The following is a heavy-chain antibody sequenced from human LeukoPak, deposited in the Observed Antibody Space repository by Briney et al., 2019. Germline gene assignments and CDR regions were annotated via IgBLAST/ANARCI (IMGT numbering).Heavy chain of an antibody. CDR3: ARDRSSLGLWFGELRN. Sequence: GGSLRLSCAASGFTFSSYWMHWVRQAPGKGLVWVSRIYSDGSSTYYADSVKGRFTISRDNAKNSLYLQMNSLRAEDTAVYYCARDRSSLGLWFGELRNWGQGTLVSVSS. V-gene: IGHV3-74*01. CDR1: GFTFSSYW. CDR2: IYSDGSST. J-gene: IGHJ4*02. D-gene: IGHD3-10*01.